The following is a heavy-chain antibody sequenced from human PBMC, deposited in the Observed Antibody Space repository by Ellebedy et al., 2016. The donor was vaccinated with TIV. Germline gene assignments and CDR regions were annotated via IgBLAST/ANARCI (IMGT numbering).Heavy chain of an antibody. CDR1: GYTFTNYG. V-gene: IGHV1-18*04. J-gene: IGHJ4*02. CDR3: ATSSGWYFYYFDY. D-gene: IGHD6-19*01. CDR2: ISAYSGDR. Sequence: ASVKVSCKASGYTFTNYGITWVRQAPGQGLEWMGWISAYSGDRNSAQKLQGRVTMTTDTSTNTAYMELRRLRSDDTAVYYCATSSGWYFYYFDYWGQGTLVTVSS.